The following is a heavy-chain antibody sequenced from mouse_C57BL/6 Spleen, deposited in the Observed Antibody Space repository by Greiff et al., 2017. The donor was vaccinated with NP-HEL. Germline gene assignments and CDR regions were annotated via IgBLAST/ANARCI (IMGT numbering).Heavy chain of an antibody. Sequence: VQLQQPGAELVKPGASVKLSCKASGYTFTSYWMHWVKQRPGRGLEWIGRIDLNSGGTKYNEKFKSKATLTVDKPSSTAYMQLSSLTSEDSAVYYCARSRYDYDEVDYWGQGTTLTVSS. V-gene: IGHV1-72*01. CDR3: ARSRYDYDEVDY. CDR1: GYTFTSYW. J-gene: IGHJ2*01. D-gene: IGHD2-4*01. CDR2: IDLNSGGT.